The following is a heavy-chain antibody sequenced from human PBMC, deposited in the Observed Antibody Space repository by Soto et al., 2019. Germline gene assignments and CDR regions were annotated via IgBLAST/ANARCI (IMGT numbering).Heavy chain of an antibody. CDR1: GGTFSTSA. Sequence: QVQLEQSGAEVKKPGSSVKVSCKASGGTFSTSAISWVRQAPGQGLEWMGGIMPVFPTPDYAQKFQGRVTITADESTRTAYMELSGLRSDDTAVYYCARDKARLQLGGNYYSILDVWGQGTTVTVSS. CDR3: ARDKARLQLGGNYYSILDV. CDR2: IMPVFPTP. V-gene: IGHV1-69*12. J-gene: IGHJ6*02. D-gene: IGHD1-1*01.